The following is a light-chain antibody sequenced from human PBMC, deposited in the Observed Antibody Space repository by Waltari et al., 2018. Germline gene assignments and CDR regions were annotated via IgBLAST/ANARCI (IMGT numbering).Light chain of an antibody. CDR1: SSDVGDYNF. CDR3: CSYVGSHTNWV. Sequence: QSALTQPRSVSGSPGQSVTISCTGISSDVGDYNFVSWYQQHPGKAPKLMIHDVNKRPSGFPVRFAGFKHRKTASLAISGLEAEDEAEYYCCSYVGSHTNWVFGGGTKLTVL. J-gene: IGLJ3*02. V-gene: IGLV2-11*01. CDR2: DVN.